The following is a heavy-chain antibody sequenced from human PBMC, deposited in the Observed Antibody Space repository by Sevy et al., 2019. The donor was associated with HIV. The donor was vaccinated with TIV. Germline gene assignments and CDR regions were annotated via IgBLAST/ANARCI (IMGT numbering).Heavy chain of an antibody. V-gene: IGHV3-9*01. J-gene: IGHJ3*02. CDR3: AKDMFLGGTAFAFDI. CDR2: ISWNGGSI. Sequence: GGSLRLSCAASGFTFDDYAMHWVRQAPGKGLEWVSGISWNGGSIGYADSVKGRFTISRDNAKNSLYLQMNSLRAEDTAVYYCAKDMFLGGTAFAFDIWGQGTMVTVSS. D-gene: IGHD3-16*01. CDR1: GFTFDDYA.